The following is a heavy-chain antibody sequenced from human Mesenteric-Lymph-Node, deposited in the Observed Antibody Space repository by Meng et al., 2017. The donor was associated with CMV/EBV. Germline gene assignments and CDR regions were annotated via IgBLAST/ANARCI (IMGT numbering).Heavy chain of an antibody. J-gene: IGHJ4*02. D-gene: IGHD2-2*01. Sequence: SETLSLTCTVSGGSISSYYWSWIRQPPGKGLEWIGYIYYSGSTNYNPSLKSRVTISLDTSKNQFSLKLTSVTAADTAVYYCAREGAPYCSSRGCPFDYWGQGTLVTVSS. CDR2: IYYSGST. CDR3: AREGAPYCSSRGCPFDY. V-gene: IGHV4-59*01. CDR1: GGSISSYY.